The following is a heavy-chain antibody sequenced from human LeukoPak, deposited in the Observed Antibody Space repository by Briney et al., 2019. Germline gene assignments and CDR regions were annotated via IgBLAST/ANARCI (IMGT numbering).Heavy chain of an antibody. J-gene: IGHJ4*02. CDR3: AKDDRGNEAPFDY. CDR2: ISYDGSNK. Sequence: PGRSLRLSCAASGFTFGSYGMHWVRQAPGKGLEWVAVISYDGSNKYYADSVKGRFTISRDNSKNTLHLQMNSLRAGDTAVYYCAKDDRGNEAPFDYWGQGTLVTVSS. CDR1: GFTFGSYG. V-gene: IGHV3-30*18.